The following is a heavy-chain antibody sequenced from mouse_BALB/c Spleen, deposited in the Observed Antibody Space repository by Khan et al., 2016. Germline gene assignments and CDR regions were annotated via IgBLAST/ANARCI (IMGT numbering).Heavy chain of an antibody. J-gene: IGHJ1*01. Sequence: EVKLPEPGGGLVQPGGSLKRSCAASGFDFSRYWISWDRHAPGKWLEWIGEISPDSSTIYYTPSLKDKFIISRDNAKNTLYLQMSKVRFEDTALYYCTGTFWYFDVWGPGTTVTVSS. CDR1: GFDFSRYW. D-gene: IGHD2-14*01. V-gene: IGHV4-1*02. CDR2: ISPDSSTI. CDR3: TGTFWYFDV.